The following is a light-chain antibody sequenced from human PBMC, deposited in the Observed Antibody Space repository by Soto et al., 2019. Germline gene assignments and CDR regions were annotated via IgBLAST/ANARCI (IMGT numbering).Light chain of an antibody. CDR1: SSNIGAGYD. J-gene: IGLJ1*01. CDR3: QSDDSSLSGYV. V-gene: IGLV1-40*01. CDR2: GNS. Sequence: QSVLTQPPSVSGAPGQRVTISCTGSSSNIGAGYDVHWYQQLPGTAPKLLIYGNSNRPSGVPDRFSGSKSGTSASLAITGLQAEDAADYYCQSDDSSLSGYVFGTGTKLTVL.